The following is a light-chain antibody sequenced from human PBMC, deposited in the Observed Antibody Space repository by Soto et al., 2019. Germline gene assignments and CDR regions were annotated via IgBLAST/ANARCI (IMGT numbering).Light chain of an antibody. V-gene: IGLV2-14*01. CDR1: SSDVGGYNY. CDR3: SSYTTSRTLV. J-gene: IGLJ1*01. Sequence: QSALTQPASVSGSPGQSITISCTGTSSDVGGYNYVSWYQQHPGKAPKLMIFEVTNRPSGVSHRFSGSKSGNTASLTVSGLQAEDEAEYYCSSYTTSRTLVFGSGTKSPS. CDR2: EVT.